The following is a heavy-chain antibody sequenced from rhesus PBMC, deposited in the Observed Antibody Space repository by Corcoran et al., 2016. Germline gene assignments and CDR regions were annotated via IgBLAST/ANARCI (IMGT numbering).Heavy chain of an antibody. J-gene: IGHJ4*01. CDR2: FDPEDGEV. Sequence: EVQLMQSGAEVKKPGASVKISCKASGYTFTDYYLHWVRQAPGKGVEWMGRFDPEDGEVVHAQKFQDRVTMTADTSTDTAYMELSRLRSEDTAVYYCAIGIIVGRDYWGQGVLVTVSS. CDR3: AIGIIVGRDY. D-gene: IGHD6-13*01. V-gene: IGHV1-111*02. CDR1: GYTFTDYY.